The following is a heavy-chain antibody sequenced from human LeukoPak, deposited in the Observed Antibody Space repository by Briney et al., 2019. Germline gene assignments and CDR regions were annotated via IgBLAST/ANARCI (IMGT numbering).Heavy chain of an antibody. V-gene: IGHV4-34*01. D-gene: IGHD1-26*01. J-gene: IGHJ3*02. CDR1: GGSFSGYY. Sequence: SETLSLTCAVYGGSFSGYYWSWIRQPAGKGLDWIGEINHSGSTNYNPSLKSRVTISVDTSKNQFSLKLSSVTAADTAVYYCARALSGSYYAFDIWGQGTMVTVSS. CDR2: INHSGST. CDR3: ARALSGSYYAFDI.